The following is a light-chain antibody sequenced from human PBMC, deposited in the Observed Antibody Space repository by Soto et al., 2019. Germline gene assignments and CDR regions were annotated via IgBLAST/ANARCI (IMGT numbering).Light chain of an antibody. Sequence: DIQMTQSPSTLSASVGDRVTITCRASQSISSWLAWYQRKPGKAPKLLIYKAPSLEGGVPSRFSGSGSGTAFTLTISSLQPDAFATYYCQHYNSYPWTFGQGTKVEIK. CDR3: QHYNSYPWT. V-gene: IGKV1-5*03. CDR2: KAP. CDR1: QSISSW. J-gene: IGKJ1*01.